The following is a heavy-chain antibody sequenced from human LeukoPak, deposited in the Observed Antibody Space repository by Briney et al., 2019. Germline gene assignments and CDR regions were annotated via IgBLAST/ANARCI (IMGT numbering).Heavy chain of an antibody. CDR1: GYTFTSYY. J-gene: IGHJ4*02. CDR3: ARDPIYGDYGQALDY. D-gene: IGHD4-17*01. V-gene: IGHV1-46*01. CDR2: INPSGGST. Sequence: GASVKVSCKASGYTFTSYYMHWVRQAPGQGLEWMGIINPSGGSTSYAQKFQGRVTMTRDTSTSTVYMELSSLRSEDTVVYYCARDPIYGDYGQALDYWGQGTLVTVSS.